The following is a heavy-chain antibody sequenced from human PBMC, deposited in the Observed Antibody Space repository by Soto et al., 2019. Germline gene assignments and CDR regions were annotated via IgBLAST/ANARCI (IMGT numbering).Heavy chain of an antibody. CDR2: ISYDGSNK. Sequence: QVQLVESGGGVVQPGRSLRLSCAASGFTFSSYGMHWVRQAPGKGLEWVAVISYDGSNKYYADSVKGRFTISRDNSKNTLYLQMNSLRAEDTAVYYCAKDEYYDSSGYHYGMDVW. CDR1: GFTFSSYG. J-gene: IGHJ6*01. CDR3: AKDEYYDSSGYHYGMDV. V-gene: IGHV3-30*18. D-gene: IGHD3-22*01.